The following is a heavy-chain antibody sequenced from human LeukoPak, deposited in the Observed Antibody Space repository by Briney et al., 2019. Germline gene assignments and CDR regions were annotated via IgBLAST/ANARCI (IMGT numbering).Heavy chain of an antibody. V-gene: IGHV3-66*01. CDR2: IYSGGGT. CDR1: GFTFNSYR. J-gene: IGHJ4*02. Sequence: GGSLRLSCAASGFTFNSYRMHWVRQAPGKGLEWVSVIYSGGGTYYADSVRGRFSISRDNSKNTVYLQMNSLRAEDTAVYYCARDCWNDSYWGQGTLVTVSS. CDR3: ARDCWNDSY. D-gene: IGHD1-1*01.